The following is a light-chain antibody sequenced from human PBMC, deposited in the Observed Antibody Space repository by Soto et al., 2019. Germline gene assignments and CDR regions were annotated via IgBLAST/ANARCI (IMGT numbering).Light chain of an antibody. CDR3: SSYSGNSDFL. Sequence: QSVLTQPPSASGSPGQSVTISCTATRSDVGYYNSVSWYQQQPGKAPKLIIFDVSRRPSGVPHRFSGSKSGNTASLTVSGLQPEDEADYYCSSYSGNSDFLFGGGTKLTVL. CDR2: DVS. J-gene: IGLJ2*01. CDR1: RSDVGYYNS. V-gene: IGLV2-8*01.